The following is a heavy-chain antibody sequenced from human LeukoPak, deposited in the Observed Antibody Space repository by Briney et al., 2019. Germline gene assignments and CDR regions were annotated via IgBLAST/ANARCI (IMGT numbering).Heavy chain of an antibody. CDR3: ARVHTGFDY. Sequence: PSETLSLTCTVSGGSISSYYWSWIRQPPGKGLEWIGYIDYSGSTNYNPSLKSRVTISVDTSKNQFSLKLSSVTAADTAVYYCARVHTGFDYWGQGTLVTVSS. J-gene: IGHJ4*02. V-gene: IGHV4-59*01. CDR2: IDYSGST. CDR1: GGSISSYY. D-gene: IGHD1-14*01.